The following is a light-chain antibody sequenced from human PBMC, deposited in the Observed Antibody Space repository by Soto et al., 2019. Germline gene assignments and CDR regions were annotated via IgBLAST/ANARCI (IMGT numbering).Light chain of an antibody. CDR3: FSFHSYWTHV. CDR2: EVS. J-gene: IGLJ1*01. V-gene: IGLV2-14*01. Sequence: QSALTQPASVSGSPGQSITISCTGSSSDIGAYNYVSWFQQYPGKAPKLIISEVSNRPSGVSNRFSGSKSGTAASLTISGLQTEDQADYFRFSFHSYWTHVFGTGTKVTVL. CDR1: SSDIGAYNY.